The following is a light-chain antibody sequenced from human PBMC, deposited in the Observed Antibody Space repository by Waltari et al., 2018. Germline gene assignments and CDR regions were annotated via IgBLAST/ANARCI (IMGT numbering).Light chain of an antibody. Sequence: EIVRTQSPATLSVSPGARATPSCRAMQSVSSNLAWYQQKPGQAPRLLIYGASTRATGIPARFSGSGSGTEFTLTISSLQSEDFAVYYCQQYNNWPPWTFGQGTEVEIK. CDR1: QSVSSN. J-gene: IGKJ1*01. CDR3: QQYNNWPPWT. V-gene: IGKV3-15*01. CDR2: GAS.